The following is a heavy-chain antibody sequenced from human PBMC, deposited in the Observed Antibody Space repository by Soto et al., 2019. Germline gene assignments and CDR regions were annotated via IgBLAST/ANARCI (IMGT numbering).Heavy chain of an antibody. J-gene: IGHJ4*02. CDR3: ARRVNGYFDY. D-gene: IGHD2-8*01. CDR1: GFRFRDYT. CDR2: ILSNYNT. V-gene: IGHV3-23*05. Sequence: EVQLLESGGGLVQPGGSLTLSCAASGFRFRDYTMSWVRQAPGKVLESISVILSNYNTYYTDSVRGRFTISRDSSKNMLYLEMNSLRAEDTAVYSCARRVNGYFDYWGQGALVTVSS.